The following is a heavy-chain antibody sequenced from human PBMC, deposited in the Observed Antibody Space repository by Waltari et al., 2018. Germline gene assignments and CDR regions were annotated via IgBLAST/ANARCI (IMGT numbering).Heavy chain of an antibody. J-gene: IGHJ3*02. CDR3: ARAVDTAMVGAFDI. Sequence: EVQLVESGGGLVKPGGSLRLSCAASGFTFSGYSMNWVRQAPGKGLEWVSSISSSSSYIYYADSVKGRFTISRDNAKNSLYLQMNSLRAEDTAVYYCARAVDTAMVGAFDIWGQGTMVTVSS. CDR1: GFTFSGYS. D-gene: IGHD5-18*01. V-gene: IGHV3-21*01. CDR2: ISSSSSYI.